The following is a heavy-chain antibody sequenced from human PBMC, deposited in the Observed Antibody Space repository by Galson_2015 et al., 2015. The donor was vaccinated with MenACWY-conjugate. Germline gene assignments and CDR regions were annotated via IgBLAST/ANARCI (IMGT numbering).Heavy chain of an antibody. CDR2: IIPIFGTA. Sequence: SVKVSCKASGGTFSSYAISWVRQAPGQGLEWMGGIIPIFGTANYAQKFQGRVTITADESTSTAYKELSSLRSEDTAVYYCASYRRTAVAGPFDYWGQGTLVTVSS. V-gene: IGHV1-69*13. D-gene: IGHD6-19*01. CDR1: GGTFSSYA. CDR3: ASYRRTAVAGPFDY. J-gene: IGHJ4*02.